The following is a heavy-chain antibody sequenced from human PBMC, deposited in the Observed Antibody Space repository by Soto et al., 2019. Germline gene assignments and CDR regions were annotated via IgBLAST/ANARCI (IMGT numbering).Heavy chain of an antibody. Sequence: QVQLVQSGGGVVQPGRSLSLSCVASGFSFSRSAMHWLRQAPDKGLEWVAVIPHDGNNKDFADSVRGRSTISRDNSKNTIYLQMNSLRAEDTAVYYCARGLDKSAGGAFDIWGQGTMVTVSS. V-gene: IGHV3-33*01. CDR2: IPHDGNNK. D-gene: IGHD3-10*01. CDR1: GFSFSRSA. J-gene: IGHJ3*02. CDR3: ARGLDKSAGGAFDI.